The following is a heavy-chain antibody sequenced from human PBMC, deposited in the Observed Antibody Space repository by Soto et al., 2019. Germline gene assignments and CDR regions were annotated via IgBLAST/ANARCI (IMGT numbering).Heavy chain of an antibody. Sequence: SETLSLTGTVSGGSINTYYWSWIRQAAGKGREWIGRIYSGGSTNYNPSLMSRVSVSVDMSKNQFSLKLSSVTAADTAVYYCARGPGGFGEFSLDYWGHGTLVTVSS. J-gene: IGHJ4*01. CDR3: ARGPGGFGEFSLDY. V-gene: IGHV4-4*07. CDR2: IYSGGST. CDR1: GGSINTYY. D-gene: IGHD3-10*01.